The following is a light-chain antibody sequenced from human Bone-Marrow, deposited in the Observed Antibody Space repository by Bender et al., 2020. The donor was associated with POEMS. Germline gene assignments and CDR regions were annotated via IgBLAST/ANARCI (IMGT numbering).Light chain of an antibody. CDR1: SNDVGRYDH. Sequence: HSALTQPASVSGSPGQSITISCTGTSNDVGRYDHVSWYQQYPGEAPKLLIYRVTRRPSEISDRFSGSKSGYTASLTISHLQTADEADYFCCSYTTSSTAVFGGRTRLTVL. CDR2: RVT. J-gene: IGLJ7*01. CDR3: CSYTTSSTAV. V-gene: IGLV2-23*02.